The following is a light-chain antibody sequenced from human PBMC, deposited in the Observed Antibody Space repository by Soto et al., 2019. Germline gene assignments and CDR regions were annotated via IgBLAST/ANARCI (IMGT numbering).Light chain of an antibody. V-gene: IGKV3-15*01. J-gene: IGKJ3*01. CDR1: QSVSSN. CDR2: GAS. Sequence: EIVMTQSPATLSVSPGERATLSCRASQSVSSNLAWYQQKPGQAPRLLIYGASTRATGIPARFSGSGSGTEFTLTISSLQSEGFAVYYCQQYGRSPFTLGPGTKVDIK. CDR3: QQYGRSPFT.